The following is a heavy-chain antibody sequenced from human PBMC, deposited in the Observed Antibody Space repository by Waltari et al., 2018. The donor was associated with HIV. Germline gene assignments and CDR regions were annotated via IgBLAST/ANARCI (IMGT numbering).Heavy chain of an antibody. V-gene: IGHV3-7*04. CDR2: RKQEGSEK. D-gene: IGHD3-10*01. CDR3: ARDSGPDAFDI. J-gene: IGHJ3*02. CDR1: GFTFSSYW. Sequence: EVQLVESGGGLVQPGGSLRLSCAASGFTFSSYWMSWVRQAPGERRGWVANRKQEGSEKYYVDSVKGRFTISRDNAKNSLYLQMNSLRAEDTAVYYCARDSGPDAFDIWGQGTMVTVSS.